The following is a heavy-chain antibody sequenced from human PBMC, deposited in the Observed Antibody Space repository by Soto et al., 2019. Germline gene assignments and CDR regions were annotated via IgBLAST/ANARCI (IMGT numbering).Heavy chain of an antibody. Sequence: EVQLVESGGGLVQPGGSLRLSCAASGFTFSSYSMNWVRQAPGQGLEWVSYISSSSSTIYYADSVKGRFSISRDNAKNSLCLQMNSLRAEDTAVYYCARDSFSSWYPGAFDIWGQGTMVTVSS. D-gene: IGHD6-13*01. V-gene: IGHV3-48*01. J-gene: IGHJ3*02. CDR2: ISSSSSTI. CDR1: GFTFSSYS. CDR3: ARDSFSSWYPGAFDI.